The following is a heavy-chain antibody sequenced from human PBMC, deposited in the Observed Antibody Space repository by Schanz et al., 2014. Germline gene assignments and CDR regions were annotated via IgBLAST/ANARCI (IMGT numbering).Heavy chain of an antibody. J-gene: IGHJ5*01. Sequence: EVQVVESGGGLVQPGGSLRLSCVASGFTFSSYAMSWVRQAPGKGLEWVSVISARGEVSKYSDSVKGRFIVSRDNSRATLFLQMDSLRAADTAFYYCAKWEDIVPEPEPMRGWFDSWGQGILVTVSS. CDR2: ISARGEVS. D-gene: IGHD2-8*01. V-gene: IGHV3-23*04. CDR1: GFTFSSYA. CDR3: AKWEDIVPEPEPMRGWFDS.